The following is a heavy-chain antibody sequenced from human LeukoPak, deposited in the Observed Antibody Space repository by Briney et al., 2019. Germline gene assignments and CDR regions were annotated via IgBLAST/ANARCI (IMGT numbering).Heavy chain of an antibody. J-gene: IGHJ3*02. Sequence: PGGSLRLSCAASGFTFSSYWMHWVRQAPGEGLVWVACITSDGSSTSHADSVKGRFTISRDNAKNTLYLQMNSLRAEDTAVYYCARDYAVGESFDIWGQGTLVTVSS. CDR2: ITSDGSST. V-gene: IGHV3-74*01. D-gene: IGHD3-16*01. CDR1: GFTFSSYW. CDR3: ARDYAVGESFDI.